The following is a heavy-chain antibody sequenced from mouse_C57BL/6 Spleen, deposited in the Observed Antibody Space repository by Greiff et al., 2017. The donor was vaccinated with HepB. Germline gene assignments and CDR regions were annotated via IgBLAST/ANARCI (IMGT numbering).Heavy chain of an antibody. CDR2: FYPGSGSI. CDR3: ARHEGAIYYDSYYYAMDY. V-gene: IGHV1-62-2*01. D-gene: IGHD2-4*01. J-gene: IGHJ4*01. CDR1: GYTFTEYT. Sequence: VQLQQSGAELVKPGASVKLSCKASGYTFTEYTIHWVKQRSGQGLEWIGWFYPGSGSIKYNEKFKDKATLTADKSSSTVYMELSRLTSEDSAVYFCARHEGAIYYDSYYYAMDYWGQGTSVTVSS.